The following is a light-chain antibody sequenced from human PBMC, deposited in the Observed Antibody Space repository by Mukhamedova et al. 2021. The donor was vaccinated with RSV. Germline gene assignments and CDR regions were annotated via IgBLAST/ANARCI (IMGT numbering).Light chain of an antibody. V-gene: IGLV3-21*04. Sequence: ITCGGNNIGSKSVHWYQQKPGQAPVLVIYYDSDRPSGIPERFSGSNSGNTATLTISRVEARDEADYYCQVWDSSSDHVVFGGGTK. CDR1: NIGSKS. CDR2: YDS. CDR3: QVWDSSSDHVV. J-gene: IGLJ2*01.